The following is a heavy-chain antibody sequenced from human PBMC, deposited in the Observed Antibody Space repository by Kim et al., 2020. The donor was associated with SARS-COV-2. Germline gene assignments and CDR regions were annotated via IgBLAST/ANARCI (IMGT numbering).Heavy chain of an antibody. CDR2: NGNT. CDR3: ATGSRSDY. V-gene: IGHV1-3*01. J-gene: IGHJ4*02. D-gene: IGHD3-10*01. Sequence: NGNTKYSQKFQDRVTITRDTSASTAYMELSRLRSEDTAVYYCATGSRSDYWGQGTLVTVSS.